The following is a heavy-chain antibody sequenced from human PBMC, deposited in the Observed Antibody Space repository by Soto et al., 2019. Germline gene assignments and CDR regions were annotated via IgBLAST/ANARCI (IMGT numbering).Heavy chain of an antibody. CDR2: ISDSGHYI. Sequence: EVQLVESGGGLGKPGGSLRLSCAASGFTFSTYGMNWVRQAPGKGLEWLSSISDSGHYIYYADSVKGRFTISRDNAKNSLFLQMNSLRGEATAVYYCARSGLALPYSASHWFDPWGHGTLVTVSS. J-gene: IGHJ5*02. CDR3: ARSGLALPYSASHWFDP. V-gene: IGHV3-21*01. D-gene: IGHD3-22*01. CDR1: GFTFSTYG.